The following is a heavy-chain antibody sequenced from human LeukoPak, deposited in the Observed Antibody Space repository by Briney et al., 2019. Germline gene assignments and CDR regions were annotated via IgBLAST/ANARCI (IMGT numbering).Heavy chain of an antibody. CDR3: ARGSGVAAAVSY. CDR1: GGSFSGYY. D-gene: IGHD6-13*01. J-gene: IGHJ4*02. CDR2: INHSGST. Sequence: PSETLSLTCAVYGGSFSGYYWSWIRQPPGKGLEWIGEINHSGSTNYNPSLKSRVTISVDTSKNQFSLKLSSVTAADTAVYYCARGSGVAAAVSYWGQGTLVTVSS. V-gene: IGHV4-34*01.